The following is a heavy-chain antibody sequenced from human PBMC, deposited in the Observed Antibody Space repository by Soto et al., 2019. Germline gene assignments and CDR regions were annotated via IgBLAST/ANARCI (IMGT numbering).Heavy chain of an antibody. Sequence: SETLSLTCTVSGGSISSGDYYWSWIRQPPGKGLEWIGYIYYSGSTYYNPSLKSRVTISVDTSKNQFSLKLSSVTAADTAVYYCARDPVTMIVGPPGSGVNYWGQGTLVTVSS. CDR2: IYYSGST. D-gene: IGHD3-22*01. J-gene: IGHJ4*02. CDR3: ARDPVTMIVGPPGSGVNY. CDR1: GGSISSGDYY. V-gene: IGHV4-30-4*01.